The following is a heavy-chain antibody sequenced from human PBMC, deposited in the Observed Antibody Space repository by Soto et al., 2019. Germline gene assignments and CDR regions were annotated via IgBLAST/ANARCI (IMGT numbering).Heavy chain of an antibody. Sequence: EVQLVESGGGLVQPGGSLRLSCAASGFSFSDHFMDWVRQAPGKGLEWVGRIRNEAKSYTTEYAASVKGRFIISRDDSKHSLYLQMNSLKNEDTAVYYCARDRVLVQGGWIGYDMDVWGQGTTVTVSS. CDR3: ARDRVLVQGGWIGYDMDV. D-gene: IGHD3-10*01. V-gene: IGHV3-72*01. CDR2: IRNEAKSYTT. CDR1: GFSFSDHF. J-gene: IGHJ6*02.